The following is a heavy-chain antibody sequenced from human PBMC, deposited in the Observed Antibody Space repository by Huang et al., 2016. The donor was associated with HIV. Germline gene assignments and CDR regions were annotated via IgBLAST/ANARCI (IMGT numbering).Heavy chain of an antibody. D-gene: IGHD3-16*02. CDR3: ASGGYYDYVWGSYRLDY. J-gene: IGHJ4*02. Sequence: QVQLVQSGAEVKKPGASVKVSCKASGYTFTSYYMHWVRQAPGQGLGWMGIINPSGCSTSYAQKFQGRVTMTRDTSTSTGYMELSSLRSEDTAVYYCASGGYYDYVWGSYRLDYWGQGTLVTVSS. V-gene: IGHV1-46*01. CDR2: INPSGCST. CDR1: GYTFTSYY.